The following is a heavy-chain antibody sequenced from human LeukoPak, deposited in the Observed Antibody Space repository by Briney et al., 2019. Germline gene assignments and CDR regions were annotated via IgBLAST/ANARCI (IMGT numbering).Heavy chain of an antibody. J-gene: IGHJ4*02. V-gene: IGHV4-34*01. CDR2: INHSGGT. CDR3: ARIRCGHTNGICYNY. D-gene: IGHD2-8*01. CDR1: GVPFSGYY. Sequence: PSETLSLTCAVYGVPFSGYYWSWIRQPPGKGLEWIGEINHSGGTKYNPSLKSRVTISIDTPENQFSLKLSSVTAADTAVYYCARIRCGHTNGICYNYWGQGTLVTVSS.